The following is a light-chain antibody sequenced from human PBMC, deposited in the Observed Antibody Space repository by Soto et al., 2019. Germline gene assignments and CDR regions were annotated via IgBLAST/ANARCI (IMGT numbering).Light chain of an antibody. CDR2: KDT. Sequence: SYELTQPPSVSVSPGQTARITCSGGALPKQYAYWYQQKPGQAPVLVIYKDTERPSGIPERFSGSSSGTTVTLTISGVQAEDEADYYCQSADSSGTRWVFGGGTQLTVL. CDR3: QSADSSGTRWV. V-gene: IGLV3-25*02. CDR1: ALPKQY. J-gene: IGLJ3*02.